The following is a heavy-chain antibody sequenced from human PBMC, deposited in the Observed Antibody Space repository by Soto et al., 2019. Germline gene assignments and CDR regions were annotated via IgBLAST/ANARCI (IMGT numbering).Heavy chain of an antibody. J-gene: IGHJ6*03. CDR2: IYSGGST. CDR1: GFTVSSNY. CDR3: ARDLGPYYYYMDV. Sequence: GGSLRLSCAASGFTVSSNYMSWVRQAPGKGLEWVSVIYSGGSTYYADSVKGRFTISRDNSKNTLYLQMNSLRAEDTAVYYCARDLGPYYYYMDVWGKGTTVTVSS. V-gene: IGHV3-66*01.